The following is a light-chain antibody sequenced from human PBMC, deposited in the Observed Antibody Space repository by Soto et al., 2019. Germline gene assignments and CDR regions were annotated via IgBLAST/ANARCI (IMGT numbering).Light chain of an antibody. CDR3: QKCNSAPFT. V-gene: IGKV1-27*01. CDR2: AAS. Sequence: DIQMTQSPSSLSASIGDRITITCRASQGISNSLAWYQQKPGKVPKLLIYAASTLQSGVPSRFSGSGSGTDFTLTISSLQPEDVATYYCQKCNSAPFTFGPGTKVDIK. J-gene: IGKJ3*01. CDR1: QGISNS.